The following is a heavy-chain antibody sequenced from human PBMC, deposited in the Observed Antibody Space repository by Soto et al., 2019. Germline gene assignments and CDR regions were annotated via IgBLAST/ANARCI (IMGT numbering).Heavy chain of an antibody. CDR2: IYHSGST. V-gene: IGHV4-38-2*01. J-gene: IGHJ6*02. Sequence: SETLSLTCAVSGYSISSGYYWGWIRQPPGRGLEWIGSIYHSGSTYYNPSLKSRVTISVDTSKNQFSLKLSSVTAADTAVYYCARAEGFLGDYYYGMDVWGQGTTVTVSS. D-gene: IGHD3-10*01. CDR1: GYSISSGYY. CDR3: ARAEGFLGDYYYGMDV.